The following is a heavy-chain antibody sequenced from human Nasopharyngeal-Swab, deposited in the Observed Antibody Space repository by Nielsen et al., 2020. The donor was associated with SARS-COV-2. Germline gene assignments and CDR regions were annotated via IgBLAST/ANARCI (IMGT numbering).Heavy chain of an antibody. CDR2: VRQDGSEK. Sequence: GESLRLSCAASGFTFSSYWMSWVRQAPGKGLEGVANVRQDGSEKYYVDSVKGRFTISRDNAKNSLYLQMNSLRAEDTAVYYCARVRKESIAARPGVYYYYYMDVWGKGTTVTVSS. V-gene: IGHV3-7*03. CDR1: GFTFSSYW. CDR3: ARVRKESIAARPGVYYYYYMDV. J-gene: IGHJ6*03. D-gene: IGHD6-6*01.